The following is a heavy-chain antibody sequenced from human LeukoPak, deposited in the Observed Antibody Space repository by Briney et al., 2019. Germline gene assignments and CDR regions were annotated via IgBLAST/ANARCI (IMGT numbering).Heavy chain of an antibody. CDR3: AKGVYDSSGYYDY. J-gene: IGHJ4*02. Sequence: SQTLSLTCTVSGGSISSGGYYWSWIRQHPGKGLEWIGYIYYSGSTYYNPSLKSRVTISVDTSKNQFSLKLSSVTAADTAVYYCAKGVYDSSGYYDYWGQGTLATVSS. CDR2: IYYSGST. D-gene: IGHD3-22*01. V-gene: IGHV4-31*03. CDR1: GGSISSGGYY.